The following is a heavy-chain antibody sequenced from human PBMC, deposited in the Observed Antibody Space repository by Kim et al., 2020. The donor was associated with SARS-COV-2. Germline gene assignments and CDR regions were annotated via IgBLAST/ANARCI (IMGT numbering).Heavy chain of an antibody. V-gene: IGHV3-48*03. Sequence: GGSLRLSCAASGFTISSYEMNWVRQAPGKGLEWVSHINTRGSVLYDADAVKGRITISRDNAKKSLYLQMNSRRAEDTALYYCAREVGVPATMGVDLWGRG. CDR1: GFTISSYE. CDR3: AREVGVPATMGVDL. CDR2: INTRGSVL. J-gene: IGHJ2*01. D-gene: IGHD3-16*01.